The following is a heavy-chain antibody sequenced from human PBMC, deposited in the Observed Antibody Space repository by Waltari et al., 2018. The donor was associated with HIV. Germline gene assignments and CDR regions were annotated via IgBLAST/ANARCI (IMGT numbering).Heavy chain of an antibody. CDR3: ARGCPGRHILALDWFDP. J-gene: IGHJ5*02. Sequence: QVQLQQWGAGLLKPSETLSLTCAVYGGSFSGYYWSWIRKPPGKGLGGIGEINQSGRTNYQPSRKSRVSISVDTSKNQFSLKLGAVTAADTAVYYCARGCPGRHILALDWFDPWGQGTLVTVSS. CDR2: INQSGRT. D-gene: IGHD5-12*01. V-gene: IGHV4-34*01. CDR1: GGSFSGYY.